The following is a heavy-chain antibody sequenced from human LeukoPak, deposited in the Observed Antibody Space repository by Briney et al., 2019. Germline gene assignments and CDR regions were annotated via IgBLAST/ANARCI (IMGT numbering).Heavy chain of an antibody. Sequence: PGGSLRLSCAVSGFTFSSYAMHWVRQAPGKGPEWVAVISYDGSNNYYADSVKGRVTISRDNSKNTLYLQMNSLRAEDTAVYYCARGGQPVYYDSSGYYIDYYYYGMDVWGQGTTVTVSS. CDR3: ARGGQPVYYDSSGYYIDYYYYGMDV. CDR2: ISYDGSNN. J-gene: IGHJ6*02. V-gene: IGHV3-30-3*01. CDR1: GFTFSSYA. D-gene: IGHD3-22*01.